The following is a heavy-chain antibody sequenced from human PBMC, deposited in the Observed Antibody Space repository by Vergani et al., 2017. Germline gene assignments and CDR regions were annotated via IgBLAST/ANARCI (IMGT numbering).Heavy chain of an antibody. CDR3: ARSSRFESSWFDP. CDR2: IYYSGST. Sequence: QVQLQESGPGLVKPSETLSLTCTVSGGSISSYYWSWIRQPPGKGLEWIGYIYYSGSTNYNPSLKSRVTISVDTSKNQFSLKLSSVTAADTAVYYCARSSRFESSWFDPWGQGVPVIVSS. V-gene: IGHV4-59*01. J-gene: IGHJ5*02. D-gene: IGHD3-3*01. CDR1: GGSISSYY.